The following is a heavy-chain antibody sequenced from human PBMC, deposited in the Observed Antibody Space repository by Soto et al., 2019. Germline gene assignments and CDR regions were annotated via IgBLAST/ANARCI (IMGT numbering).Heavy chain of an antibody. CDR2: IRGDGKSI. CDR1: GFTFSNYA. D-gene: IGHD1-26*01. J-gene: IGHJ4*02. Sequence: EVQLLESGGGLVQPGGSLRLSCAASGFTFSNYAMNWVRQAPGKGLEWVSGIRGDGKSIYHADSVKGRCTISRDNSKNALYLLMNSLTAGDTAVYYCVKDSPWGEAWESLPAFDYWGQGTLVTASS. CDR3: VKDSPWGEAWESLPAFDY. V-gene: IGHV3-23*01.